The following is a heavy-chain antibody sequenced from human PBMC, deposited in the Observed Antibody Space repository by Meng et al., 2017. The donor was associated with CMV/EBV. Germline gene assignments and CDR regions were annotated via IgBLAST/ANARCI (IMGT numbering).Heavy chain of an antibody. CDR1: LSSSSYY. CDR3: ARDTWWEPVTMKPRVDY. D-gene: IGHD3-22*01. Sequence: LSSSSYYWGWIRQPPGKGLEWIGSIYYSGSTYYNPSLKSRVTISVDTSKNQFSLKLSSVTAADTAVYYCARDTWWEPVTMKPRVDYWGQGTLVTVSS. CDR2: IYYSGST. V-gene: IGHV4-39*07. J-gene: IGHJ4*02.